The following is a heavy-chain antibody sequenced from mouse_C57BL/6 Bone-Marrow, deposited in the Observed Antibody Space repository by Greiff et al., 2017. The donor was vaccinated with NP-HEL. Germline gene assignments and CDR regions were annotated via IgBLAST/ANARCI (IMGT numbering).Heavy chain of an antibody. CDR1: GIAFSRYW. V-gene: IGHV4-1*01. CDR2: INPDSSTI. Sequence: EVKLQESGGGLVQPGGSLKLSCAASGIAFSRYWMSWVRRAPGKGLEWIGEINPDSSTINYAPSLKDQFIISRDNAKNTLYLKMSKVRSEDTALYYCASPQHSLAFAYWGQGTPVTVSA. J-gene: IGHJ3*01. D-gene: IGHD3-2*02. CDR3: ASPQHSLAFAY.